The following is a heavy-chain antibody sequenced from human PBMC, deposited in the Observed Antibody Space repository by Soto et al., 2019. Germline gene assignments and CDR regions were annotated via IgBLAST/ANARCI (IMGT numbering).Heavy chain of an antibody. V-gene: IGHV3-33*01. D-gene: IGHD2-15*01. CDR1: GFAFSKYG. J-gene: IGHJ4*02. Sequence: QVQLVESGGGVVQPGRSLRLSCAASGFAFSKYGMYWVRQAPGKGLEWVAVIWYDGSLKYYADSVKGRLTISRDNSKNTLYLEMSSLRAEDTGVYYCATLGVGNLGYWGQGTLVTVSS. CDR2: IWYDGSLK. CDR3: ATLGVGNLGY.